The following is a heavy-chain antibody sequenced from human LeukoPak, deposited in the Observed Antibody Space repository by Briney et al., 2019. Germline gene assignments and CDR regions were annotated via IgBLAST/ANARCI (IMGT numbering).Heavy chain of an antibody. V-gene: IGHV3-7*01. CDR3: ARNDWGLGSFWYFTL. CDR1: EFTFSHYW. D-gene: IGHD7-27*01. J-gene: IGHJ2*01. Sequence: GGSLRLSCEASEFTFSHYWMSWVRQAPGKGLEWVAYIKQDGSEQHYVGSLKGRFTISRDNARNSLFLQLNSLRAGDTAVYFCARNDWGLGSFWYFTLWGRGTLVTVSS. CDR2: IKQDGSEQ.